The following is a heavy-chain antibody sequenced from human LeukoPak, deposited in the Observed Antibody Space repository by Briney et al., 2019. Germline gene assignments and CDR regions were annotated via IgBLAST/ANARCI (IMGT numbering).Heavy chain of an antibody. J-gene: IGHJ4*02. D-gene: IGHD3-22*01. CDR3: ARKVDSSGYYYVRRYYFDY. CDR1: GYTFTSYG. V-gene: IGHV1-18*01. CDR2: ISAYNGNT. Sequence: GASVKVSCKASGYTFTSYGISWVRQAPGQGLEWMGWISAYNGNTNYAQKLQGRVTMTTDTSTSTAHMELRSLRSDDTAVYYCARKVDSSGYYYVRRYYFDYWGQGTLVTVSS.